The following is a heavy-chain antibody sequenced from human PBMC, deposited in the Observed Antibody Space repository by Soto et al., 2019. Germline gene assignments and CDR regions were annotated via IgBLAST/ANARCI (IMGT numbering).Heavy chain of an antibody. D-gene: IGHD5-18*01. CDR1: GFSLSNARMG. J-gene: IGHJ6*02. V-gene: IGHV2-26*01. CDR3: ARIRIQLWLQTYYYYYGMDV. CDR2: IFSNDEK. Sequence: ESGPTLVNPTATLTLTCTVSGFSLSNARMGVSWIRQPPGKALEWLTHIFSNDEKSYSKSLKSRLTISKDTSKSQVVLTMTNMDPVDTATYYCARIRIQLWLQTYYYYYGMDVWGQGTTVTVSS.